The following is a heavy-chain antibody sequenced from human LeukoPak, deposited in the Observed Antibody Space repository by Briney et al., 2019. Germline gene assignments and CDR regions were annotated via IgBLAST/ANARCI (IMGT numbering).Heavy chain of an antibody. J-gene: IGHJ4*02. Sequence: ASVKVSCKASGYTFTGYYMHWVRQAPGQGLEWMGWINPNSGGTNYAQKFQGRVTMTRDTSISTAYMELSRLRSDDMAVYYCARDLLTRGAAAGKNWGQGTLVTVSS. CDR2: INPNSGGT. D-gene: IGHD6-13*01. CDR1: GYTFTGYY. V-gene: IGHV1-2*02. CDR3: ARDLLTRGAAAGKN.